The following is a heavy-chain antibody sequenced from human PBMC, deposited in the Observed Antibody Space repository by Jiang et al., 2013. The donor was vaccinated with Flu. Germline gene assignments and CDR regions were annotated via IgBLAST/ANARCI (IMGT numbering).Heavy chain of an antibody. J-gene: IGHJ6*02. CDR2: INHSGST. V-gene: IGHV4-34*01. CDR1: GGSFSGYY. Sequence: LLKPSETLSLTCAVYGGSFSGYYWSWIRQPPGKGLEWIGEINHSGSTNYNPSLKSRVTISVDTSKNQFSLKLSSVTAADTAVYYCARVIKSYYYGMDVWGQGDHGHRLL. D-gene: IGHD2/OR15-2a*01. CDR3: ARVIKSYYYGMDV.